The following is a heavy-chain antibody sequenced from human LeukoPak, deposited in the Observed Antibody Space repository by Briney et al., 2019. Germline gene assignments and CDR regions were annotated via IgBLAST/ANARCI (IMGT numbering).Heavy chain of an antibody. V-gene: IGHV4-4*02. D-gene: IGHD4-23*01. CDR2: IYHSGST. J-gene: IGHJ4*02. CDR3: ASAVVSFAFDY. CDR1: GGSISSSNW. Sequence: SETLSLTCAVSGGSISSSNWWSWGRQPPGKGLEWIGEIYHSGSTNYNPSLKSRVTISVDKSKNQFSLKLSSVTAADTAVYYCASAVVSFAFDYWGQGTLVTVSS.